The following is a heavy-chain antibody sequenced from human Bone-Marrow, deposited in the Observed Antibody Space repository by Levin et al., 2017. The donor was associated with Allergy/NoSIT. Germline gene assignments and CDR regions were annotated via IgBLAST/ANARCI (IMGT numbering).Heavy chain of an antibody. CDR3: ATARTFYSSWGGIN. D-gene: IGHD2-21*01. V-gene: IGHV4-31*03. CDR1: GGSISAGGYY. Sequence: PSETLSLRCTVSGGSISAGGYYWNWIRQLPGKGLEWIGYTYSSGSTYYNPSLQSRFIISIDTSKNQFSLKVNSVSAADTAVYFCATARTFYSSWGGINWGQGTLVTVSS. CDR2: TYSSGST. J-gene: IGHJ4*02.